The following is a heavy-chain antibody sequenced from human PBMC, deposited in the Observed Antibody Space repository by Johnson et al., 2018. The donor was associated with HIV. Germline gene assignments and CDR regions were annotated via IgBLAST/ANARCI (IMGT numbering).Heavy chain of an antibody. D-gene: IGHD5-24*01. V-gene: IGHV3-64*01. J-gene: IGHJ3*02. CDR3: ARCRDAYTLLSAFDI. CDR2: ISGNGGST. CDR1: GFTFSSYA. Sequence: VQLVESGGGVVQPGRSLRLSCAASGFTFSSYAIHRVRQAPGKGLEYVSAISGNGGSTYYANSLKDRFTISRDNSKNTLYLQMGSLRAEDMAVYYCARCRDAYTLLSAFDIWGQGTMVTVSS.